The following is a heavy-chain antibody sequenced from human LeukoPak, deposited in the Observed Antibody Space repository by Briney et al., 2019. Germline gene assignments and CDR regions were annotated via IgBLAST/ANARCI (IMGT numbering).Heavy chain of an antibody. Sequence: GGALRLSCTASGFTFGEYAVSWFRHPPGTGLEWVGFSGSKPYGGTTQPSASVKGRFTISREDSKSIAYLQMNRLKTEDKAIYYCSRVRYSGLGGRFAAFDIWGQGTMVTVSS. V-gene: IGHV3-49*03. D-gene: IGHD5-12*01. CDR1: GFTFGEYA. CDR2: SGSKPYGGTT. J-gene: IGHJ3*02. CDR3: SRVRYSGLGGRFAAFDI.